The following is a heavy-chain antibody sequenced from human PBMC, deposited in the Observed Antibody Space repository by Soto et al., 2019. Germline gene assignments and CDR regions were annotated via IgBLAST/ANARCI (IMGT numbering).Heavy chain of an antibody. V-gene: IGHV1-69*01. CDR3: ARVVLRLGDLSFPHAPTQDWFDP. D-gene: IGHD3-16*02. J-gene: IGHJ5*02. Sequence: QVQLVQSGAEVKKPGSSVKVSCKASGGTFSSYAISWVRQAPGQGLEWMGGIIPIFGTANYAQKFQGRVTITGDESTSTAYMELSSLRSEDTAVYYCARVVLRLGDLSFPHAPTQDWFDPWGQGTLVTVSS. CDR2: IIPIFGTA. CDR1: GGTFSSYA.